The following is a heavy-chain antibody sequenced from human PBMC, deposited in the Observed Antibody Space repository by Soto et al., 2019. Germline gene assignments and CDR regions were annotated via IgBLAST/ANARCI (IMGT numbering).Heavy chain of an antibody. D-gene: IGHD3-3*01. V-gene: IGHV3-64D*06. CDR1: GFMFSSFA. Sequence: GSLRLSCSASGFMFSSFAMHWVRQAPGKGLKYVSAISDNGGGTYYADSVKGRFTISRDNSKNTLYLQMSSLGTEDTAVYYCVKDMYYDFWSGSHDYWGQGTLVTVSS. CDR3: VKDMYYDFWSGSHDY. CDR2: ISDNGGGT. J-gene: IGHJ4*02.